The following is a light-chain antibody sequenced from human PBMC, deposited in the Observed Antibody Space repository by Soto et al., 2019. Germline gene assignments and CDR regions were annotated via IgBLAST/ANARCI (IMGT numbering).Light chain of an antibody. J-gene: IGLJ2*01. CDR1: SSDVGGYND. CDR3: SSYAGRNNLV. V-gene: IGLV2-8*01. Sequence: QSALTQPPSASGSPGQSVTIACTGTSSDVGGYNDFSWYQQHPGKAPKLMIYDVNNRPSGVPDRFSGSKSGTTASRTVSGLQAEDEADYYCSSYAGRNNLVFGGGTKVTVL. CDR2: DVN.